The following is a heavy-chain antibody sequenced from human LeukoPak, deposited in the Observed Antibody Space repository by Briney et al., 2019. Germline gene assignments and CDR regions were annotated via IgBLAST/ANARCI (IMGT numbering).Heavy chain of an antibody. Sequence: PSETLSLTCAVYGGSFSGYYWSWIRQPPGKGLEWIGEINHSGSTNYNPSLKSRVTISVDTSKNQFSLKLSSVTAADTAVYYCARGRGKKLRFSEWLLVAPFDYWGQGTLVTVSS. D-gene: IGHD3-3*01. CDR2: INHSGST. J-gene: IGHJ4*02. CDR1: GGSFSGYY. CDR3: ARGRGKKLRFSEWLLVAPFDY. V-gene: IGHV4-34*01.